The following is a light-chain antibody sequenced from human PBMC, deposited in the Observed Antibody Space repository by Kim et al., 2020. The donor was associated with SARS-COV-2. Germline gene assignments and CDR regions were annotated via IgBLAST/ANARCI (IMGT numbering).Light chain of an antibody. J-gene: IGKJ4*02. Sequence: LGEGATPSCRARQNISVCVGWYQHKPGQAPSLLIYDAGIRAAGIPDRFRGSGSGTDIALTIGSRAPESYAVYDCQRRRNCPPALTFGGGTKVDIK. CDR2: DAG. CDR1: QNISVC. CDR3: QRRRNCPPALT. V-gene: IGKV3-11*01.